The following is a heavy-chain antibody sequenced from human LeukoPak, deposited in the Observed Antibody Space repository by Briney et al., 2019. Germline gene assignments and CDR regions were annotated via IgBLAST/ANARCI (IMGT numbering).Heavy chain of an antibody. V-gene: IGHV3-23*01. D-gene: IGHD3-16*01. J-gene: IGHJ4*02. CDR1: GFTFSRFS. Sequence: QPGGSLRLSCAASGFTFSRFSMWWVRQAPGKGLEWVSGISGIGDATFYADSVQGRFTISRDNSKNTLYLQTHSLRAEDTAVYHCAKDRAMYSYASFDYWGQGTLVIASS. CDR2: ISGIGDAT. CDR3: AKDRAMYSYASFDY.